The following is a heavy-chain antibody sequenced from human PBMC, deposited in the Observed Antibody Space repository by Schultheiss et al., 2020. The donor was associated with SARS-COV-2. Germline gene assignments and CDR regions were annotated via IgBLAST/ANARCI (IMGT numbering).Heavy chain of an antibody. CDR1: GFTFSSYA. V-gene: IGHV3-30*07. D-gene: IGHD3-22*01. J-gene: IGHJ4*02. CDR3: AREDYYDSSGYYGY. Sequence: GESLKISCAASGFTFSSYAMHWVRQAPGKGLEWVAVISYDGSNKYYADSVKGRFTISRDTSKNSLYLQMNSLRAEDTAVYYCAREDYYDSSGYYGYWGQGTLVTVSS. CDR2: ISYDGSNK.